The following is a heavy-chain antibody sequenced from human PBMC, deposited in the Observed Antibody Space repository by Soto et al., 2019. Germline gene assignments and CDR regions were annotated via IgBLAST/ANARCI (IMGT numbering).Heavy chain of an antibody. D-gene: IGHD1-26*01. Sequence: PGGSLRLSCAASGFIFSSYGIHWVRQAPGKGLEWVAGISYNGGYRSYAESVKGRFTVSRDNSKNTAYLEMNGLRGEDTALYYCAKGDYWSSPPIPEFDYWGKGTLVTVSS. CDR1: GFIFSSYG. V-gene: IGHV3-30*18. CDR2: ISYNGGYR. CDR3: AKGDYWSSPPIPEFDY. J-gene: IGHJ4*02.